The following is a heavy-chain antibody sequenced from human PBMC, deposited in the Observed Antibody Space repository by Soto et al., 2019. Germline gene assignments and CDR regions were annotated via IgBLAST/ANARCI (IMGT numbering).Heavy chain of an antibody. J-gene: IGHJ3*02. D-gene: IGHD2-15*01. Sequence: SETLSLTCTVSGGSISSYYWSWIRQPPGEGLEWIGYIYYSGSTNYNPSLKSRVTISVDTSKNQFSLKLSSVTAADTAVYYCARARRYCSGGSCLPPGAFDIWGQGTMVTVSS. V-gene: IGHV4-59*01. CDR3: ARARRYCSGGSCLPPGAFDI. CDR1: GGSISSYY. CDR2: IYYSGST.